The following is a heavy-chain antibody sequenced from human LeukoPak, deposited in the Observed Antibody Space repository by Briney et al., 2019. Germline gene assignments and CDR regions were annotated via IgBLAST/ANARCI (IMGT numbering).Heavy chain of an antibody. D-gene: IGHD1-20*01. CDR1: GFTFSSYG. CDR3: AKDFPDNWNDVGY. V-gene: IGHV3-30*02. Sequence: GGSLRLSCAASGFTFSSYGMHWVRQAPGKGLVWVAFIRYDGSDKYYGDSVKGQFTISRDNSKNTLYLQMNSLRAEDTAVYYCAKDFPDNWNDVGYWGQGTLVTVSS. J-gene: IGHJ4*02. CDR2: IRYDGSDK.